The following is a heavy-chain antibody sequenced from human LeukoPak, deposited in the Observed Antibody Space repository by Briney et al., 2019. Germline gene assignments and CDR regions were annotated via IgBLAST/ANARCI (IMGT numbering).Heavy chain of an antibody. CDR2: ISAYNGKT. CDR3: TRFYGDYGNWFDP. Sequence: ASVKISCKASGDTFTSYGISWVRQAPGQGREWMGWISAYNGKTNYAQKLQGRVTMTTDTSTSTAYMELRSLRSDDTAVYYCTRFYGDYGNWFDPWGQGTLVTVSS. V-gene: IGHV1-18*01. CDR1: GDTFTSYG. D-gene: IGHD4-17*01. J-gene: IGHJ5*02.